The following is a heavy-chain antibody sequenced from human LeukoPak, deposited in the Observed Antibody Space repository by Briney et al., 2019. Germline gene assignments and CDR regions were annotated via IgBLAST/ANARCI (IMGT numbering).Heavy chain of an antibody. CDR1: GGSISSHY. Sequence: PSETLSLTCTVAGGSISSHYWSWIRQPPGKGLEWIGCIYYSGSTNYNPSLKSRVTISVDTSKTQFFLKLSSVTAADTAVYYCARQYDSSGYYHSYYFDYWGQGTLVTVSS. CDR3: ARQYDSSGYYHSYYFDY. V-gene: IGHV4-59*11. CDR2: IYYSGST. J-gene: IGHJ4*02. D-gene: IGHD3-22*01.